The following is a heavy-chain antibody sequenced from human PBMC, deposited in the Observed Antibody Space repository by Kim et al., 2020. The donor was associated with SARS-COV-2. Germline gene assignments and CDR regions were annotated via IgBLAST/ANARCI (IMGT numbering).Heavy chain of an antibody. J-gene: IGHJ4*02. CDR3: AREGMGSRRDGYNYPDY. Sequence: ASVKVSCKASGYTFTSYAMHWVRQAPGQRLEWMGWINAGNGNTKYSQKFQGRVTITRDTSASTAYMELSSLRSEDTAVYYCAREGMGSRRDGYNYPDYWGQGTLVTVSS. CDR1: GYTFTSYA. D-gene: IGHD5-12*01. V-gene: IGHV1-3*01. CDR2: INAGNGNT.